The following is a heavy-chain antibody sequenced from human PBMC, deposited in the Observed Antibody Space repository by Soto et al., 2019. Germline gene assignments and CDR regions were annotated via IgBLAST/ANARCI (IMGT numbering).Heavy chain of an antibody. J-gene: IGHJ5*02. CDR3: ARDVGTTGNWFDP. Sequence: SVKVSCKASGGTFSSYAISWVRQAPGQGLEWMGGIIPIFGTANYAQKFQGRVTITADKSTSTAYMELSSLRSDDTAVYYCARDVGTTGNWFDPWGQGTLVTVSS. CDR2: IIPIFGTA. CDR1: GGTFSSYA. D-gene: IGHD4-17*01. V-gene: IGHV1-69*06.